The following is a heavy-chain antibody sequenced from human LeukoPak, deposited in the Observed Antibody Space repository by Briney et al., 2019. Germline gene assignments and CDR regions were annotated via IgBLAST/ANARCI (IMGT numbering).Heavy chain of an antibody. V-gene: IGHV1-18*04. CDR1: GYSFTNYW. Sequence: GESLKISCKGFGYSFTNYWIGWVRQAPGQGLEWMGWISAYNGNTNYAQKLQGRVTMTTDTSTSTAYMELRSLRSDDTAVYYCARAYSYGRALDYWGQGTLVTVSS. D-gene: IGHD5-18*01. CDR3: ARAYSYGRALDY. CDR2: ISAYNGNT. J-gene: IGHJ4*02.